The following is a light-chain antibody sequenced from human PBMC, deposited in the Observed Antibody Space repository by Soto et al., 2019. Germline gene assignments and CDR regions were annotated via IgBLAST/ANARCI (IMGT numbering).Light chain of an antibody. CDR2: EVN. V-gene: IGLV2-8*01. CDR1: NSDVGGYNY. CDR3: SSYAGSNWYV. J-gene: IGLJ6*01. Sequence: QSALTQPPSASGSPGQSVTISCTGSNSDVGGYNYVSWYQQYPGKAPKLIIYEVNDPPSGVPDRFSGSKSGNTASLTVSGLQTADGADYYCSSYAGSNWYVFGTGTQLTVL.